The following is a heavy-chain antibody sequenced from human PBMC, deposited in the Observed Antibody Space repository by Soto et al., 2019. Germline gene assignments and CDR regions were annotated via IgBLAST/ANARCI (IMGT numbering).Heavy chain of an antibody. Sequence: DTLNISFKGAGYSFTRYWISWVRQMPRKGLEGVGSIYPGDSDNRDSTSFQGQVTISSDKSVSTAYLQWTRMKASDTAMYFCERHTGGMDVWGQGTTVTVS. V-gene: IGHV5-51*01. CDR1: GYSFTRYW. D-gene: IGHD4-17*01. CDR2: IYPGDSDN. J-gene: IGHJ6*02. CDR3: ERHTGGMDV.